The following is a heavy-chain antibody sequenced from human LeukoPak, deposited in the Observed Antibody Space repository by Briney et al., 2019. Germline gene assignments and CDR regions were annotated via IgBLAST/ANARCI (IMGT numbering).Heavy chain of an antibody. J-gene: IGHJ3*02. D-gene: IGHD1-26*01. V-gene: IGHV3-30*02. CDR3: AKIVGATSTFDI. CDR1: GFTFSSYG. Sequence: PGGSLRLPCTASGFTFSSYGMHWVRQAPGKGLEWVAFIRDDGSSKYYADSVKGRFTISRDNSKNTLYLQMNSLRAEDTAVYYCAKIVGATSTFDIWGQGTMVTVSS. CDR2: IRDDGSSK.